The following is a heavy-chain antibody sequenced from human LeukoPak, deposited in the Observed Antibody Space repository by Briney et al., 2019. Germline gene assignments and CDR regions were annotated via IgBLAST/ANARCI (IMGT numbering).Heavy chain of an antibody. CDR1: GFTFSSYA. CDR2: IFGSGGTT. CDR3: ARAIYGSGTDY. J-gene: IGHJ4*02. V-gene: IGHV3-23*01. Sequence: GGSLRLSCAASGFTFSSYAVSWVRQAPGKGLEWVSLIFGSGGTTFYADSVKGRFTISRDNSKNTLYLQMNSLRAEDTAVYYCARAIYGSGTDYWVQGTLVTVSS. D-gene: IGHD4-17*01.